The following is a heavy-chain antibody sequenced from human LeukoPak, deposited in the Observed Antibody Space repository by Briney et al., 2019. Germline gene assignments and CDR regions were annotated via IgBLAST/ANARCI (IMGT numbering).Heavy chain of an antibody. V-gene: IGHV4-30-2*01. CDR3: AGAVTVTKPFAY. Sequence: KASQTLSLTCTVSGGSISSGGYYWSWIRQPPGKGLEWIGEINHSGSTNYNPSLKSRVTRSVDTSKNQFSLKLSSVTAADTAVYYCAGAVTVTKPFAYWGQGTLVTVSS. J-gene: IGHJ4*02. D-gene: IGHD4-17*01. CDR2: INHSGST. CDR1: GGSISSGGYY.